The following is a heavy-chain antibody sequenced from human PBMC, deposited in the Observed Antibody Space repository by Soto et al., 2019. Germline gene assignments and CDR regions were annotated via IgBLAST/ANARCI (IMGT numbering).Heavy chain of an antibody. CDR3: ARDDRDYVWGSFRYFDC. V-gene: IGHV3-74*01. CDR2: INSDGSST. J-gene: IGHJ4*02. CDR1: GFTFSTYW. Sequence: GGSLRLSCAASGFTFSTYWMQWVRQAPGKGLVWVSRINSDGSSTSYADSVKGRFTVSRDNAKNTLYLQMNSLRAEDTAVYFCARDDRDYVWGSFRYFDCWGQGTQVTVSS. D-gene: IGHD3-16*01.